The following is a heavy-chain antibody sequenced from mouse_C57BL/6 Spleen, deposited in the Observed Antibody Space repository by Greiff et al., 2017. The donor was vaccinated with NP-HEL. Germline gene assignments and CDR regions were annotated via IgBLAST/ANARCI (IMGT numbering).Heavy chain of an antibody. J-gene: IGHJ2*01. D-gene: IGHD1-1*01. V-gene: IGHV5-17*01. Sequence: EVKLVESGGGLVKPGGSLKLSCAASGFTFSDYGMHWVRQAPEKGLEWVAYISSGSSTIYYADTVKGRFTISRDNAKNTLFLQMTSLRSEDTAMYYCASGIPHYYGSSPDYWGQGTTLTVSS. CDR3: ASGIPHYYGSSPDY. CDR2: ISSGSSTI. CDR1: GFTFSDYG.